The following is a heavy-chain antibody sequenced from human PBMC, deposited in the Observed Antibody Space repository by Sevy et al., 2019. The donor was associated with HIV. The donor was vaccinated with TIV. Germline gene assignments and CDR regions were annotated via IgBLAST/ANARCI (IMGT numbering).Heavy chain of an antibody. CDR3: SRGLYYYDMRGHQEPGDY. CDR1: GITLTPYW. V-gene: IGHV3-74*01. CDR2: INSDGSST. Sequence: GGSLRLSCAASGITLTPYWMHWVRQAPGKGQVWVSRINSDGSSTSYAESVKGRFTISRDNGKNTLYLQMKSLRVEDTAVYFCSRGLYYYDMRGHQEPGDYWGQGVLVTVSS. J-gene: IGHJ4*02. D-gene: IGHD3-22*01.